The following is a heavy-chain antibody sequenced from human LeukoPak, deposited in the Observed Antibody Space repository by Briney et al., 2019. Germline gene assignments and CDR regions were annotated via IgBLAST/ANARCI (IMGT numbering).Heavy chain of an antibody. Sequence: GASVKVSCKTSGYTFTTYGILWVRQAPGQGLEWMGWISGYNGNTNFARKLQGRVTMTTDTSTSTAYMELRSLRSDDTAVYYCARSLTIREGDAFGIWGQGTMVTVSS. J-gene: IGHJ3*02. CDR3: ARSLTIREGDAFGI. CDR2: ISGYNGNT. D-gene: IGHD3-10*01. V-gene: IGHV1-18*01. CDR1: GYTFTTYG.